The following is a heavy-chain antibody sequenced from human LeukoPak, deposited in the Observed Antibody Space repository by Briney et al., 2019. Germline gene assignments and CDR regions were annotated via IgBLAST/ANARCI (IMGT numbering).Heavy chain of an antibody. CDR1: GFTFSSYG. CDR3: AKSQETGFYDPAAFDP. J-gene: IGHJ5*02. V-gene: IGHV3-30*02. Sequence: GGSLRLSCAASGFTFSSYGMHWVRQAPGKGLEWVAFIRYDGSNKYYADSVKGRFTISRDNSKNTLYLQMNSLRAEDTAVYYCAKSQETGFYDPAAFDPWGQGTLVTVSS. CDR2: IRYDGSNK. D-gene: IGHD3-3*01.